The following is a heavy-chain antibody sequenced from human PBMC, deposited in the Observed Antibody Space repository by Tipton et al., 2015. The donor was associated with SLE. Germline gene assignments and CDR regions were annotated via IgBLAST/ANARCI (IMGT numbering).Heavy chain of an antibody. Sequence: GSLRLSCAVSGLTFTDAWMSWVRQAPGKGLEWVSAISDTAYYKNYADSVKGRFTISRDNSRNTLSLEMNSLRAEDTAVYYCAKARTTVTSYDAFDIWGQGTMVTVSS. V-gene: IGHV3-23*01. CDR3: AKARTTVTSYDAFDI. D-gene: IGHD4-17*01. CDR2: ISDTAYYK. CDR1: GLTFTDAW. J-gene: IGHJ3*02.